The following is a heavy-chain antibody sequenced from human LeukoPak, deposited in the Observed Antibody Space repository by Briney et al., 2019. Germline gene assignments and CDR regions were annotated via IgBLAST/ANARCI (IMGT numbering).Heavy chain of an antibody. CDR3: AKDMSCSGGSCYSFDY. V-gene: IGHV3-43*02. J-gene: IGHJ4*02. D-gene: IGHD2-15*01. CDR2: ISGDGGST. Sequence: PGGSLRLSCAASGFTFDDYAIHWVRQAPGKSLEWVSLISGDGGSTYYADSVKGRFTISRDNSKNSLYLQMNSLKTEHTALYYCAKDMSCSGGSCYSFDYWGQGTLVTVSP. CDR1: GFTFDDYA.